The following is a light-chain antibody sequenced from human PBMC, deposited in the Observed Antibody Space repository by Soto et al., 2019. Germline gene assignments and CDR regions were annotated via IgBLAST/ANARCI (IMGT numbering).Light chain of an antibody. Sequence: QSALTQPPSASGSPGQSVTITCTGTSSDVGGYNYVSWYQQHPSKAPKLMISEVNKRPSGVPDRFSGSKSGNTASLPVSGLQAEDEADYYCISYAANFWVFGGGTKVTVL. J-gene: IGLJ3*02. CDR1: SSDVGGYNY. CDR2: EVN. CDR3: ISYAANFWV. V-gene: IGLV2-8*01.